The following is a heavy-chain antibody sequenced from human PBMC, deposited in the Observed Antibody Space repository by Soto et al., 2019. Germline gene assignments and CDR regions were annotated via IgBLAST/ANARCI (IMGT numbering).Heavy chain of an antibody. CDR2: ISYDGSQT. CDR1: GFQFGSYA. CDR3: AREGVFGLVPIIPHDY. D-gene: IGHD3-3*01. Sequence: VQLVQSGGGVVQPGGSLRLSCAATGFQFGSYAMHWVRQAPGRGLEWVAHISYDGSQTYYGDSVKGRLTIARDNSENTLYWEMNSLRLQETAVYYCAREGVFGLVPIIPHDYWGQGVLVSVSS. J-gene: IGHJ4*02. V-gene: IGHV3-30*04.